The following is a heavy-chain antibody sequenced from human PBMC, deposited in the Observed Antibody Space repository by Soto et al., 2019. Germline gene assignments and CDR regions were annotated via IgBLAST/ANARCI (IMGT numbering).Heavy chain of an antibody. CDR1: GFTFSSYG. CDR2: IWYDGSNK. CDR3: ARGDYGDYSLDY. D-gene: IGHD4-17*01. J-gene: IGHJ4*02. Sequence: QVQLVESGGGVVQPGRSLRLSCAASGFTFSSYGMHWVRQAPGKGLEWVAVIWYDGSNKYYADSVKGRFTISRDNSKNTLYLQMNSLRAEDTAVYYCARGDYGDYSLDYWGQGTLVTVSS. V-gene: IGHV3-33*01.